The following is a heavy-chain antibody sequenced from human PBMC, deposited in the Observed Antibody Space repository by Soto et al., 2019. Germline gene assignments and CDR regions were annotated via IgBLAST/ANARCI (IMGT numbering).Heavy chain of an antibody. CDR1: GFTFSSYW. CDR2: IKQDESEK. CDR3: ARVYYDYIWGSYPLNY. J-gene: IGHJ4*02. Sequence: EVQLVESGGGLVQPGGSLRLSCAASGFTFSSYWMTWVRQAPGKGLEWVANIKQDESEKYYLDSVKGRFTISRDKAKNSLYLQMNSLRAEDTAVYYCARVYYDYIWGSYPLNYWGQGTLVTVSS. V-gene: IGHV3-7*01. D-gene: IGHD3-16*02.